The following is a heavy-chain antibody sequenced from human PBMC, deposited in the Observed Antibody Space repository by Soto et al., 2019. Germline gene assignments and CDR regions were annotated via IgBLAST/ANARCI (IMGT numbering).Heavy chain of an antibody. CDR3: AREARLRFQELEFDY. D-gene: IGHD3-3*01. CDR2: ISAYNGNT. V-gene: IGHV1-18*01. Sequence: VSVKVSCKASRYTFTSYCISWLCQAPGKELEWMGWISAYNGNTNYAQKLQGRVTMTTDTSTSTAYMELRSLRSDDTAVYYCAREARLRFQELEFDYWGQGALVTVSS. J-gene: IGHJ4*02. CDR1: RYTFTSYC.